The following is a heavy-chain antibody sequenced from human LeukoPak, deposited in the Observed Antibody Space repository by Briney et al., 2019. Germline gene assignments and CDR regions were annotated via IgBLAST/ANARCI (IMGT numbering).Heavy chain of an antibody. CDR2: ISSSGSSI. CDR1: GFTFSSYE. J-gene: IGHJ4*02. Sequence: GGSLRLSCAASGFTFSSYEMNWVRQAPGKGLEWVSYISSSGSSIYYADSVKGRFTISRDNAKNLLYLQMNSLRAEDTAVYYCARKGPNSSNWYYFDYWGQGTLVTVSS. D-gene: IGHD6-13*01. V-gene: IGHV3-48*03. CDR3: ARKGPNSSNWYYFDY.